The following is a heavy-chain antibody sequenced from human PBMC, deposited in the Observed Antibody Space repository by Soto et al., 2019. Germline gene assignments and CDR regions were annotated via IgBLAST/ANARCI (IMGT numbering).Heavy chain of an antibody. D-gene: IGHD3-22*01. CDR1: GFTFSSYA. Sequence: EVQLLESGGGLVQPGGSLRLSCAASGFTFSSYAMSWVRQAPGKGLEWVSAISGSGGSTYYADSVKGRFTISRDNSKNTLYLQKNSLRDEDTAVYYCAKCHYYDSSGYYIGAFDIWGQGTMVTVSS. J-gene: IGHJ3*02. CDR2: ISGSGGST. V-gene: IGHV3-23*01. CDR3: AKCHYYDSSGYYIGAFDI.